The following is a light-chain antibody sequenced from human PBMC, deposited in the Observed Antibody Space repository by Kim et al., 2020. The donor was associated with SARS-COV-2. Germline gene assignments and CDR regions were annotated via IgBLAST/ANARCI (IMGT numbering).Light chain of an antibody. CDR2: GAS. CDR1: QSVSSN. V-gene: IGKV3-15*01. CDR3: QQYNNWPPK. J-gene: IGKJ1*01. Sequence: VSPGERATLSCRASQSVSSNLAWYQQKSGQAPRLLIYGASTRATGIPARFSGSGSGTEFTLTISSLQSEEFAVYYCQQYNNWPPKFGQGTKVDIK.